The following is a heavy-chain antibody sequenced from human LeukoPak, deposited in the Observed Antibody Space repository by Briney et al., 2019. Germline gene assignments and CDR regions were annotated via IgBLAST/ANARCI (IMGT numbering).Heavy chain of an antibody. CDR2: AYYRSEWYN. CDR1: GDSVASNSAA. CDR3: AADLYSSGWYGPFDY. Sequence: SQTLSLTCAISGDSVASNSAAWNWIRQSPSRGLEWLGRAYYRSEWYNDYAASVKSRITINPDTSKNQFSLQMKSVTPEDTAVYYCAADLYSSGWYGPFDYWGQGTLVTVSS. J-gene: IGHJ4*02. V-gene: IGHV6-1*01. D-gene: IGHD6-19*01.